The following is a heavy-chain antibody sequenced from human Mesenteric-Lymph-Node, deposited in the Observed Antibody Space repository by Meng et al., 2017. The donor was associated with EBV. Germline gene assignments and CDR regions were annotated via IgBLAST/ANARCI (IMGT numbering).Heavy chain of an antibody. CDR2: TNHSGST. D-gene: IGHD3-10*01. Sequence: LCKPSGTLSPTCAVDVGSLRGYSWSWIRQPPGRGLGWIGETNHSGSTNYNPSLKSRVTISVDTSKNQFSLKLSSVTAADTAVYYCARIGRGELRGVAEYWGQGTLVTVSS. V-gene: IGHV4-34*01. J-gene: IGHJ4*02. CDR3: ARIGRGELRGVAEY. CDR1: VGSLRGYS.